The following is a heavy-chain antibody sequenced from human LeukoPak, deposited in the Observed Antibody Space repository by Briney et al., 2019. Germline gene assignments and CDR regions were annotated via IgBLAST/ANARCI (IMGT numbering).Heavy chain of an antibody. D-gene: IGHD2-2*01. CDR2: ISGSGGGT. Sequence: GGSLRLSCAASGFTFSSYAMSWVRQAPGKGLEWVSAISGSGGGTYYADSVKGRFTISRDNSKNTLYLQMNSLRAEDTAVYYCAKEGYCSSTSCYQFIDYWGQGTLVTVSS. CDR3: AKEGYCSSTSCYQFIDY. CDR1: GFTFSSYA. V-gene: IGHV3-23*01. J-gene: IGHJ4*02.